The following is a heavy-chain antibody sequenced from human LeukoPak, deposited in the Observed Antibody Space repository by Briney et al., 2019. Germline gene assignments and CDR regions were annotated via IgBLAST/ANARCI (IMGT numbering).Heavy chain of an antibody. D-gene: IGHD2-2*01. Sequence: SETLSLTCTVSGGSISSYYRSWIRQPPGKGLEWIGYIYYSGSTNYNPSLKSRVTISVDTSKNQFSLKLSSVTAADTAVYYCARLSDIVVVPAATPLFDYWGQGTLVTVSS. CDR1: GGSISSYY. J-gene: IGHJ4*02. V-gene: IGHV4-59*08. CDR2: IYYSGST. CDR3: ARLSDIVVVPAATPLFDY.